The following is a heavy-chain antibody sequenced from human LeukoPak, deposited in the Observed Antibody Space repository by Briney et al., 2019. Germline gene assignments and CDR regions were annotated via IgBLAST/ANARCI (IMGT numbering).Heavy chain of an antibody. J-gene: IGHJ4*02. CDR1: GGTFSSYA. D-gene: IGHD3-3*01. CDR3: AESITIFDSPDY. V-gene: IGHV1-69*13. CDR2: IIPIFGTA. Sequence: SVKVSCKASGGTFSSYAISWVRQAPGQGLEWMGGIIPIFGTANYAQKFQGRVTITADESTSTAYMELSSLRSEDTAVYYCAESITIFDSPDYWGQGTLVTVSS.